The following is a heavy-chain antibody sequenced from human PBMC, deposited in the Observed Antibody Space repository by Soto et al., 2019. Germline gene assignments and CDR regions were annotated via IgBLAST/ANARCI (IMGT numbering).Heavy chain of an antibody. D-gene: IGHD2-2*02. V-gene: IGHV1-69*01. J-gene: IGHJ6*02. Sequence: AVKGSCKASGGTFSSYAISWVRQAPGQGLEWMGGIISIFGTANYAQKFQGRVTITADESTSTAYRELSSLRSADTAVYYCARGGCSSTSCYKGYYYYYGMDVWGQGTTVTVSS. CDR2: IISIFGTA. CDR3: ARGGCSSTSCYKGYYYYYGMDV. CDR1: GGTFSSYA.